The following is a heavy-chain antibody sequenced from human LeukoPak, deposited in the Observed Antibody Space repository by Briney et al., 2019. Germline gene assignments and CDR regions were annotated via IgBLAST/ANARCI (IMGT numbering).Heavy chain of an antibody. CDR1: GGSISSGDYY. V-gene: IGHV4-30-4*01. CDR2: IYYSGST. CDR3: ARGPKSYSYSDY. D-gene: IGHD5-18*01. J-gene: IGHJ4*02. Sequence: PSETLSLTCTVSGGSISSGDYYWSWIRQPPGKGLEWIGYIYYSGSTYYNPSLKSRVTISVDTSKNQFSLNLSSVTAADTAVYFCARGPKSYSYSDYWGQGTLVTVSS.